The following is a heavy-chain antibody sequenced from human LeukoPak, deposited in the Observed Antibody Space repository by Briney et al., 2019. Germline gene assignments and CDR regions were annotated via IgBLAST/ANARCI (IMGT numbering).Heavy chain of an antibody. J-gene: IGHJ6*03. CDR1: GFTVGDYA. V-gene: IGHV3-49*04. CDR3: TRDRLGYGDYYYYYYYMDV. D-gene: IGHD4-17*01. CDR2: IRSKAYGGTT. Sequence: GGSLRLSCTASGFTVGDYAMSWVRQAPGKGLEWEGFIRSKAYGGTTEYAASVKGRFTISRDDSKSIAYLQMNSLKTEDTAVYYCTRDRLGYGDYYYYYYYMDVWGKGTTVTISS.